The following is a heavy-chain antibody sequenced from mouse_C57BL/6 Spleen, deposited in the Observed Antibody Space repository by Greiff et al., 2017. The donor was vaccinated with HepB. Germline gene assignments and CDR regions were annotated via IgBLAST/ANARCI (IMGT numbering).Heavy chain of an antibody. Sequence: EVQLQESGAELVRPGASVKLSCTASGFNIKDYYMHWVKQRPEQGLEWIGRIDPEDGDTEYAPKFQGKATMTADTSSNTAYLQLSSLTSEDTAVYYCTTPYGNYEGYAMDYWGQGTSVTVSS. V-gene: IGHV14-1*01. CDR2: IDPEDGDT. J-gene: IGHJ4*01. D-gene: IGHD2-10*02. CDR1: GFNIKDYY. CDR3: TTPYGNYEGYAMDY.